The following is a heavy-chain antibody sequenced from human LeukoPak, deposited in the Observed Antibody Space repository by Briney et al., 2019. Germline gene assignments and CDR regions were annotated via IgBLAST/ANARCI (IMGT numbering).Heavy chain of an antibody. J-gene: IGHJ4*02. D-gene: IGHD1-1*01. CDR2: INEDGSII. Sequence: QPGGSLRLSCAASGFTFSSYWMHWVRQAPGKGLEWVSRINEDGSIITYADSVKGRFTIPRDNAKNTLYLQMNSLRAEDTAVYYCVRDLIPVWTPGNDFDYWGQGTLVTVSS. CDR3: VRDLIPVWTPGNDFDY. V-gene: IGHV3-74*01. CDR1: GFTFSSYW.